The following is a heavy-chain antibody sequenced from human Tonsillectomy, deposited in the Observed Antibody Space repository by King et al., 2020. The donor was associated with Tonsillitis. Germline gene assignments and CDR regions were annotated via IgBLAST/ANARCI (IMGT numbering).Heavy chain of an antibody. D-gene: IGHD3-16*01. CDR2: IWHYGSSF. Sequence: QLVQSGGGVVQPEPSLRLSCAASGFSFSAYVMHWVRQAPGKGLEWVALIWHYGSSFYYADSVKGRFTISRDNSKSTLYLEMNSLGVEDTAVYYCARERAGGEPDVFEIRGQGTTVTVSS. V-gene: IGHV3-33*01. CDR1: GFSFSAYV. J-gene: IGHJ3*02. CDR3: ARERAGGEPDVFEI.